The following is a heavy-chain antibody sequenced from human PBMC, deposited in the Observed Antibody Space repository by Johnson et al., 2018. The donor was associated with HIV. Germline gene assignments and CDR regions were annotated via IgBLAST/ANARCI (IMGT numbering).Heavy chain of an antibody. V-gene: IGHV3-74*01. J-gene: IGHJ3*02. CDR3: VRGLDI. Sequence: VQLVESGGGLVQPGGSLKLSCAASGFTFSDHWMYWVRQAPGKGLVWVSRIKSDGRSTHYADSVKGRFTISRDNAKNTLYLQMNSLRAEDTAVYYCVRGLDIWGQGTEVTVSS. CDR2: IKSDGRST. CDR1: GFTFSDHW.